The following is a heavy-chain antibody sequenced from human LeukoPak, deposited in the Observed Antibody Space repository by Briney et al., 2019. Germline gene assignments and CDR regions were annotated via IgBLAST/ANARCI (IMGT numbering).Heavy chain of an antibody. CDR3: ARDQVECTGGTCQSRVGFDF. J-gene: IGHJ4*02. CDR2: NYHRGRS. D-gene: IGHD2-8*02. Sequence: SSETLVLTFPVSGDSISNGVKYWSWIRQHPRRGLEWVGDNYHRGRSYYNPSLKSRITMSVDTSKNQFSLNLSSVTAADTAVYYCARDQVECTGGTCQSRVGFDFWGQGTLVTVSS. CDR1: GDSISNGVKY. V-gene: IGHV4-31*03.